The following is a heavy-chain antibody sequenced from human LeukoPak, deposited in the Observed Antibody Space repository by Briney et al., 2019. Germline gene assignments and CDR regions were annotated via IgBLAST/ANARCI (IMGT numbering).Heavy chain of an antibody. V-gene: IGHV3-21*01. D-gene: IGHD3-3*01. J-gene: IGHJ4*02. CDR3: ARDGLMSGYDPPYFDY. CDR2: LSSSSSYI. CDR1: GFTFSTYS. Sequence: GGSLRLSCAASGFTFSTYSMNWVRQAPGKGLEWVSSLSSSSSYIYYADSVKGRFTISRDNAKNSLHLQMNSLRAEDTAVYYCARDGLMSGYDPPYFDYWGQGTLVTVSS.